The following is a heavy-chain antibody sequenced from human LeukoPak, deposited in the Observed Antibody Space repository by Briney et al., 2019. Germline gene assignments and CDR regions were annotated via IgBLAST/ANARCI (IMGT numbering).Heavy chain of an antibody. CDR1: GGSFSGYY. CDR2: INHSGST. J-gene: IGHJ4*02. CDR3: ARGDYSSGYYSPFDY. Sequence: SETLSLTCAVYGGSFSGYYWSWIRQPPGKGLEWIGEINHSGSTNYNPSLKSRVTISVDTSKNQFSLKLSSVTAADTAVYYCARGDYSSGYYSPFDYWGQGTLVTVSS. V-gene: IGHV4-34*01. D-gene: IGHD3-22*01.